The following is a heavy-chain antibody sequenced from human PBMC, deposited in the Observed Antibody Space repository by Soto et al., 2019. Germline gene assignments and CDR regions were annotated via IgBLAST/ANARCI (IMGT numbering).Heavy chain of an antibody. CDR2: IYSGGST. CDR1: GFTVSSNY. V-gene: IGHV3-53*04. D-gene: IGHD1-26*01. Sequence: PVGSLRLSCAASGFTVSSNYMSWVRQAPGKGLEWVSVIYSGGSTYYADSVKGRFTISRHNSKNTLYLQMNSLRAEDTAVYYCARDHSIKNSGSYFYFDYWGQGTLVTVSS. CDR3: ARDHSIKNSGSYFYFDY. J-gene: IGHJ4*02.